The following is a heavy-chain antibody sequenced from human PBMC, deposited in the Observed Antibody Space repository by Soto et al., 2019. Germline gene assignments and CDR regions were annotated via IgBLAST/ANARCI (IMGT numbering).Heavy chain of an antibody. J-gene: IGHJ4*02. V-gene: IGHV4-61*01. CDR3: ARESYRVYSHGSFDY. CDR2: ISYSGST. CDR1: GCSVSSGSYY. Sequence: SETLSLTCTVSGCSVSSGSYYWIWVRQPPGKRLVWIGYISYSGSTNDNPSLKSRVTISVDTSKNQFSLNLTSVTAADTAVYYCARESYRVYSHGSFDYWGQGTLVTVSS. D-gene: IGHD5-18*01.